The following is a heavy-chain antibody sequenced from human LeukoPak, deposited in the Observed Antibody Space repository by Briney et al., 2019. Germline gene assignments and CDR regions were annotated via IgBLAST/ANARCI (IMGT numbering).Heavy chain of an antibody. CDR2: ISAYNGNT. D-gene: IGHD4/OR15-4a*01. CDR1: GGTFSSYA. CDR3: VRDPYGGRDY. Sequence: ASVKVSCKATGGTFSSYAISWVRQAPGQGLEWMGWISAYNGNTNYAQKLQGRVTMTTDTSTSTAYMDLRSLRADDTAPCNCVRDPYGGRDYWGQGTLVTVSS. V-gene: IGHV1-18*01. J-gene: IGHJ4*02.